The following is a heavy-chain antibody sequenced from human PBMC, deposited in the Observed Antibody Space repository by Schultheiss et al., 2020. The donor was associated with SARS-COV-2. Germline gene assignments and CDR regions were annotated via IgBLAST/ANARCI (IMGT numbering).Heavy chain of an antibody. D-gene: IGHD1-1*01. J-gene: IGHJ4*02. CDR2: IYYSGST. Sequence: SETLSLTCAGYGGSFNGYYWTWIRQPPGKGLEWIGYIYYSGSTYYNPSLKSRVTISVDTSKNQFSLKLSSVTAADTAVYYCAASERIQLPRDWGQGTLVTVSS. CDR1: GGSFNGYY. V-gene: IGHV4-59*08. CDR3: AASERIQLPRD.